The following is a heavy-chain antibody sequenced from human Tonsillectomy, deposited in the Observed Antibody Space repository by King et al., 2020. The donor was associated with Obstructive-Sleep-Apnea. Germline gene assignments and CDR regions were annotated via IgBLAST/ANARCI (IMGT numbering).Heavy chain of an antibody. Sequence: QLQESGPGLVKPSETLSLTCTVSRGSISSSYWSWIRQPPGKGLEWVGYLYNSGTTHYHPSLKRRVTISLDTSKKKFTLKLSSVTTADTAVYFCAGSSPWYSDYWGQGILVTVSS. CDR1: RGSISSSY. CDR2: LYNSGTT. V-gene: IGHV4-59*01. CDR3: AGSSPWYSDY. J-gene: IGHJ4*02.